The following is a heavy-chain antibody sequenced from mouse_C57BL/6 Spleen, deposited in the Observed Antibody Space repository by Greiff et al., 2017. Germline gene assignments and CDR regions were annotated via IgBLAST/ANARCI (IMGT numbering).Heavy chain of an antibody. CDR2: IYPGDGDT. CDR3: AREDGSSPWFAY. CDR1: GYAFSSYW. D-gene: IGHD1-1*01. Sequence: QVQLKQSGAELVKPGASVKISCKASGYAFSSYWMNWVKQRPGKGLEWIGQIYPGDGDTNYNGKFKGKATLTADKSSSTAYMQLSSLTSEDSAVYFCAREDGSSPWFAYWGQGTLVTVSA. J-gene: IGHJ3*01. V-gene: IGHV1-80*01.